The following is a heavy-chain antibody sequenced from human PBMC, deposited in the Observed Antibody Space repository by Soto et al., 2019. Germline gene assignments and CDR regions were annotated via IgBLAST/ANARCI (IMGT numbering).Heavy chain of an antibody. V-gene: IGHV1-8*01. CDR1: GYTFTSYD. Sequence: ASVKVSCKASGYTFTSYDINWVRQATGQGLEWMGWMNPNSGNTGYAQKFQGRVTMTRNTSISTAYMELSSLRSEDTAVYYCARILRYNWNYSFDYMDVWGKGTTVTVSS. CDR2: MNPNSGNT. D-gene: IGHD1-7*01. J-gene: IGHJ6*03. CDR3: ARILRYNWNYSFDYMDV.